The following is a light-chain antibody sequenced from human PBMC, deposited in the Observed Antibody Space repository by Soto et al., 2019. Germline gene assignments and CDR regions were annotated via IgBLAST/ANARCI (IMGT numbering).Light chain of an antibody. J-gene: IGLJ1*01. CDR2: DVS. V-gene: IGLV2-14*01. CDR1: SSDVGGYNY. CDR3: SSYTTSNTRQIV. Sequence: QSVLTQPASVSGSPGQSITISCTGTSSDVGGYNYVSWYQQHPGKAPKFMIYDVSNRPSGVCNRFSGSKSGNTASLTISGLQAEDEADYYCSSYTTSNTRQIVFGTGTKVTVL.